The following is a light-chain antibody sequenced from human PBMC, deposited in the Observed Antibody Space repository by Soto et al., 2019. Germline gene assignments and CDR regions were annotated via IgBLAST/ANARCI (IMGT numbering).Light chain of an antibody. CDR3: QGSRT. CDR1: QSVSN. Sequence: EIVLTQSPATLSLSPGERATLSCRASQSVSNLAWYQQKPGQAPRLLIYDASNRAAGIPARFSGSGSGTDFTLTISSLEPEDFAVYYCQGSRTFGQGTRLEI. CDR2: DAS. V-gene: IGKV3-11*01. J-gene: IGKJ5*01.